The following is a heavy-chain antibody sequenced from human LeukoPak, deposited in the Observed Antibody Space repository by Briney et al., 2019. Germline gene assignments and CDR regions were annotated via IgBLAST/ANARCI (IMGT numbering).Heavy chain of an antibody. V-gene: IGHV3-15*01. CDR1: GFTFSNAW. J-gene: IGHJ5*02. D-gene: IGHD3-10*01. Sequence: PGGSLRLSCAASGFTFSNAWMSWVRQAPGKGLEWVGRIKSKTDGGTTDYAAPVKGRFTISRDDSKSIAYLQMNSLKTEDTAVYYCDITMVRGGYNWFDPWGQGTLVTVSS. CDR2: IKSKTDGGTT. CDR3: DITMVRGGYNWFDP.